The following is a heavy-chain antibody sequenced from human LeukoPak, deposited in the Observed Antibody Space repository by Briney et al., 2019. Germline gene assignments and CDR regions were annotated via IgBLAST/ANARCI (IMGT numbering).Heavy chain of an antibody. D-gene: IGHD4-17*01. V-gene: IGHV1-69*13. J-gene: IGHJ4*02. CDR2: IIPIFGTA. Sequence: SVKVSCKASGCTFISYAISWVRQAPGQGLEWMGGIIPIFGTANYAQKFQGRVTITADESTSTAYMELSSLRSEDTAVYYCAREDDYGFDYWGQGTLVTVSS. CDR1: GCTFISYA. CDR3: AREDDYGFDY.